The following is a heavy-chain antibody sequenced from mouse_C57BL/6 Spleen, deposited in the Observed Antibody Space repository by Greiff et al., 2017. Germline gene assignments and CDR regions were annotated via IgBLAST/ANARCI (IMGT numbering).Heavy chain of an antibody. D-gene: IGHD1-1*01. J-gene: IGHJ1*03. CDR2: IYPGDGDT. CDR3: ARGGLLRSWYFDV. V-gene: IGHV1-82*01. Sequence: QVQLQQSGPELVKPGASVKISCKASGYAFSSSWMNWVKQRPGKGLEWIGRIYPGDGDTNYNGKFKGKATLTADKSYSTAYMQLSSLTSEDSAVYFCARGGLLRSWYFDVWGTGTTVTVSS. CDR1: GYAFSSSW.